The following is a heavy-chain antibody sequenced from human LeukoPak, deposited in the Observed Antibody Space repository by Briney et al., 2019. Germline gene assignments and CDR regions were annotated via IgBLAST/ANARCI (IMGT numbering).Heavy chain of an antibody. CDR2: ISTASVYI. CDR1: GFTLSTYS. J-gene: IGHJ4*02. CDR3: ARASLYDNSAYYLDY. D-gene: IGHD3-22*01. Sequence: GGSLRLSCVASGFTLSTYSFNWVRQAPGKGLEWVSSISTASVYIFYADSVKGRFTISRDNAKNSLYLQMNSLRAEDTALYYCARASLYDNSAYYLDYWGQGTLVTVSS. V-gene: IGHV3-21*04.